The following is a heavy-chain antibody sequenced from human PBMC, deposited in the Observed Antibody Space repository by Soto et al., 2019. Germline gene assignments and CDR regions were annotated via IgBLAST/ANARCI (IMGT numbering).Heavy chain of an antibody. D-gene: IGHD3-22*01. V-gene: IGHV4-30-4*01. CDR1: GGSISSGDYY. CDR2: IYYSGST. CDR3: ARVGTMIVGVPTGFDP. J-gene: IGHJ5*02. Sequence: SETLSLTCTVSGGSISSGDYYWSWIRQPPGKGLEWIGYIYYSGSTYYNPSLKSRVTISVDTSKNQFSLKLSSVTAADTAVYYCARVGTMIVGVPTGFDPWGQGTLVTVSS.